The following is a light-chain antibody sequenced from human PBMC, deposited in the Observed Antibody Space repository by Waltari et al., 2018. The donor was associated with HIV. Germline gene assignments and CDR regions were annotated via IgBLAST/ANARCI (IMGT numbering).Light chain of an antibody. CDR2: GVS. Sequence: QSALTQPASVSGSPGPSITISCTGTSRDIGGYDYVSWYQQHPGKAPKLLIYGVSRRPSGVSNRFSGSRSGNTASLTISGLQADDEAHYYCSAYTTYSPLAVFGGGTKLTVL. V-gene: IGLV2-14*01. CDR3: SAYTTYSPLAV. J-gene: IGLJ2*01. CDR1: SRDIGGYDY.